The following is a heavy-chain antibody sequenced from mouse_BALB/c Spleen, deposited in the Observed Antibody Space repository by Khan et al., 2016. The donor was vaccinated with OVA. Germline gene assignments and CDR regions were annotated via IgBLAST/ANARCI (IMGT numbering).Heavy chain of an antibody. J-gene: IGHJ3*01. CDR2: ILPGSGSN. CDR1: GYTFSSYW. CDR3: ATSPLNHCGSSPFAY. D-gene: IGHD1-1*01. Sequence: QVQLQQAGVELMKPGASVKISCKASGYTFSSYWIQWVKQRPGHGLEWIGEILPGSGSNNYNEKFKGKATITADTSSNTAYMQLSSLTSEDSAVYYSATSPLNHCGSSPFAYWGQGTLVTVSA. V-gene: IGHV1-9*01.